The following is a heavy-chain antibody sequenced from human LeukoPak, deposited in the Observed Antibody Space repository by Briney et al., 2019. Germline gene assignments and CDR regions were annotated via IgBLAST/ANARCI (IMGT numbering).Heavy chain of an antibody. D-gene: IGHD3-22*01. Sequence: PGGSLRLSCAASGFTFSSYGMHWVRQAPGKGLEWEAVISYDGSNKYYADSVKGRFTISRDNSKNTLYLQMNSLRAEDTAVYYCAKDHEYYYDSSGYSLDYWGQGTLVTVSS. CDR3: AKDHEYYYDSSGYSLDY. CDR2: ISYDGSNK. J-gene: IGHJ4*02. CDR1: GFTFSSYG. V-gene: IGHV3-30*18.